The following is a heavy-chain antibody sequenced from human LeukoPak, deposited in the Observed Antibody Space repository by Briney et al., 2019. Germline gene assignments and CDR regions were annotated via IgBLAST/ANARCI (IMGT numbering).Heavy chain of an antibody. V-gene: IGHV4-59*01. CDR1: GGSISSFY. CDR3: ARAPPFYYYYGMDV. Sequence: SETLSLTCTVSGGSISSFYWSWIRQPPGKGLEWIGYIYYSGSTNYNPSLKSRVTISVDTSKNQFSLKLSSVTAADTAVYYCARAPPFYYYYGMDVWGQGTTVTVSS. CDR2: IYYSGST. J-gene: IGHJ6*02.